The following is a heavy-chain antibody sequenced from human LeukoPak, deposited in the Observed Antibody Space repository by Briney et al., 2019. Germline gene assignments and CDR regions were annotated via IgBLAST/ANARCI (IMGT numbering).Heavy chain of an antibody. CDR1: GGSISSISYY. CDR2: MYHNGST. D-gene: IGHD5-24*01. Sequence: PSETLSLTCTVSGGSISSISYYWGWIRQPPGKGLEWIGSMYHNGSTYYNPSLKSRVTISVDTSKNQFSLKLTSVTAADTAVYYCARHPSGRMWLQQGGWFDPWGQGTLVTVSS. CDR3: ARHPSGRMWLQQGGWFDP. J-gene: IGHJ5*02. V-gene: IGHV4-39*01.